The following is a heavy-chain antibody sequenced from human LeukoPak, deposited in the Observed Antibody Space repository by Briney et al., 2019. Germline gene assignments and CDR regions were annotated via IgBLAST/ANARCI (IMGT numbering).Heavy chain of an antibody. CDR3: AREGSSGYFQYYFDY. D-gene: IGHD3-22*01. CDR1: GYTFTSYG. J-gene: IGHJ4*02. Sequence: GASVKVSCKASGYTFTSYGISWVRQAPGQGLEWMGWISAYNGNTNYAQKLQGRVTMTTDTSTSTAYMELRSLRSDDTAVYYCAREGSSGYFQYYFDYWGQGALVTVSS. CDR2: ISAYNGNT. V-gene: IGHV1-18*01.